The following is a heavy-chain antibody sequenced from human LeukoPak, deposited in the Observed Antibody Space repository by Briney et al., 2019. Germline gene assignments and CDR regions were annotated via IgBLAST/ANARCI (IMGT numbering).Heavy chain of an antibody. CDR1: GGSFSVYH. J-gene: IGHJ4*02. V-gene: IGHV4-34*01. D-gene: IGHD4-23*01. CDR2: INDRGST. Sequence: PSETLSLTCAVSGGSFSVYHWNWIRQPPGKGLEWIGEINDRGSTNYNPSLKSRVTISVDTSKNQFSLKLMSVTAADTAVYFCARDPTTVVTVPYYFDDWGQGTLVTVSS. CDR3: ARDPTTVVTVPYYFDD.